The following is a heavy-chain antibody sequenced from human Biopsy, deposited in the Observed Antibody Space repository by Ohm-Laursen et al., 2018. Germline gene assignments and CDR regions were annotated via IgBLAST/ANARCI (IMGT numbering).Heavy chain of an antibody. CDR3: AREEDGGGDYYYGLDV. Sequence: SSVKVSCKASGGTFSSYAISWVRQAPGQGLEWMGGIIPIFGTANYAQKFQGRVTITADESTSTAYMELSSLRSEDTAVYYCAREEDGGGDYYYGLDVWGQGTTVTVFS. D-gene: IGHD4-23*01. CDR1: GGTFSSYA. CDR2: IIPIFGTA. J-gene: IGHJ6*02. V-gene: IGHV1-69*01.